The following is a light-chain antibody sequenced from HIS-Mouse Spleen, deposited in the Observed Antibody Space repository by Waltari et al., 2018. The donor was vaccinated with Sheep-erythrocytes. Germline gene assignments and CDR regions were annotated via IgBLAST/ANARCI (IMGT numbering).Light chain of an antibody. V-gene: IGKV2D-29*02. Sequence: DIVMTQTPLSLSVTPGQPASISCKSSQSLLHSDGKTYLYWYLQKPGQSPQLLIYEVSNRCSGGTDRFSGSGSGTDFTLKISRVEAEDVGVYYCMQSIQLPRPMYTFGQGTKLEIK. CDR1: QSLLHSDGKTY. J-gene: IGKJ2*01. CDR3: MQSIQLPRPMYT. CDR2: EVS.